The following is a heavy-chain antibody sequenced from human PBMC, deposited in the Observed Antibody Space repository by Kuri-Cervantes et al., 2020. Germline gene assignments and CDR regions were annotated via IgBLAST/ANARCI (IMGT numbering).Heavy chain of an antibody. D-gene: IGHD2-2*01. J-gene: IGHJ5*02. CDR1: GGTFSSYA. CDR3: ARGDDVVVPAPFDP. CDR2: IIPIFGTA. Sequence: SVKVSCKASGGTFSSYAISWVRQAPGQGLEWMGGIIPIFGTANYAQKFQGRVTITADKSTSTAYMELSSLRSEDTAVYYCARGDDVVVPAPFDPWGQGTLVTVSS. V-gene: IGHV1-69*06.